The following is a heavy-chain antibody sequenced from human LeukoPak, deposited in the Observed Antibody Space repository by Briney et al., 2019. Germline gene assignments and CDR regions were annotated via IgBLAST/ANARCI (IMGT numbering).Heavy chain of an antibody. V-gene: IGHV3-30*03. Sequence: GGSLRLSCAASGFTFSSYGMHWVRQAPGKGLEWVALISYDGSNKYYTDSVKGRFSISRDSSKNTLYLQMNSLRAEDTAVYYCARDPATYYDFWSGYLSWFDPWGQGTLVTVSS. CDR3: ARDPATYYDFWSGYLSWFDP. D-gene: IGHD3-3*01. J-gene: IGHJ5*02. CDR1: GFTFSSYG. CDR2: ISYDGSNK.